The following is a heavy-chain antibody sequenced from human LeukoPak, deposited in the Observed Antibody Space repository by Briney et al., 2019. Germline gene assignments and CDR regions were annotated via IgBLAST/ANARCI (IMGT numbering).Heavy chain of an antibody. D-gene: IGHD5-24*01. CDR2: IIPIFGTA. V-gene: IGHV1-69*05. CDR3: ARGTLSEMATIIYYYMDV. J-gene: IGHJ6*03. CDR1: GGTFSSYA. Sequence: GASVKVSCKASGGTFSSYAISWVRQAPGQGLEWMGGIIPIFGTANYAQKFQGRVTITRNTSISTAYMELSSLRSEDTAVYYCARGTLSEMATIIYYYMDVWGKGTTVTVSS.